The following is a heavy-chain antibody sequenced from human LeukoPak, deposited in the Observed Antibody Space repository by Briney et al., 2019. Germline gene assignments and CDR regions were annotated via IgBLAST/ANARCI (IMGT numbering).Heavy chain of an antibody. CDR3: ARGQGFIIDY. Sequence: PGGSLRLSCAASGFTFSSHYMFWVRQAPGKGLGWVATINQEGSHKSYVDSVKGRFTISRDDAKNSLYLQMNSLRAEDTAVYYCARGQGFIIDYWGQGNLVTVSS. CDR1: GFTFSSHY. J-gene: IGHJ4*02. CDR2: INQEGSHK. V-gene: IGHV3-7*05. D-gene: IGHD3-10*01.